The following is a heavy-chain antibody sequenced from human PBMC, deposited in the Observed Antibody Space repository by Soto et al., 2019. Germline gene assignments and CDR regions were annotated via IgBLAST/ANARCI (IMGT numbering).Heavy chain of an antibody. D-gene: IGHD3-3*01. V-gene: IGHV3-30*18. J-gene: IGHJ6*02. CDR1: GFTFSSYG. CDR2: ISYDGSNK. CDR3: AKEGVLEWLFEDTYGMDV. Sequence: GGSLRLSCAASGFTFSSYGMHWVRQAPGKGLEWVAVISYDGSNKYYADSVKGRFTISRDNSKNTLYLQMNSLRAEDTAVYYCAKEGVLEWLFEDTYGMDVWGQGTTVTVSS.